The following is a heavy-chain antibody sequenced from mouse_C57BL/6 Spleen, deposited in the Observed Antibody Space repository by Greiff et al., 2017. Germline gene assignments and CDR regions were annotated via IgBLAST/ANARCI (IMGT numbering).Heavy chain of an antibody. V-gene: IGHV14-4*01. D-gene: IGHD2-13*01. CDR1: GFNIKDDY. CDR3: TRGDKYYFDY. CDR2: IDPENGDT. Sequence: DVQLQESGAELVRPGASVKLSCTASGFNIKDDYMHWVKQRPEQGLEWIGWIDPENGDTEYASKFQGKATITADTSSNTAYLQLSSLTSEDTAVYYCTRGDKYYFDYWGQGTTLTVSS. J-gene: IGHJ2*01.